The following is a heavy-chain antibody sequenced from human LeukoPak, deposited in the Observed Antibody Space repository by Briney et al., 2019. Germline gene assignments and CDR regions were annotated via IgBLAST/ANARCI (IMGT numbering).Heavy chain of an antibody. V-gene: IGHV3-30*03. CDR1: GFTFSSYA. Sequence: GGSLRLSCAASGFTFSSYAMHWVRQAPGKGLEWVAVISYDGSNKYYADSVKGRFTISRDNSKNTLYLQMNSLKASDTAMYYCSRQSSTAYYDSSGLPYGTFDIWGQGTMVTVSS. D-gene: IGHD3-22*01. CDR3: SRQSSTAYYDSSGLPYGTFDI. J-gene: IGHJ3*02. CDR2: ISYDGSNK.